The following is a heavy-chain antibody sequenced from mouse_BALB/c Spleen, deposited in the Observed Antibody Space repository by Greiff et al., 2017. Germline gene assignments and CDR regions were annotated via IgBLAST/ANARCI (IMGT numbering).Heavy chain of an antibody. CDR3: TKNGYERNYAMDY. V-gene: IGHV6-6*02. D-gene: IGHD2-2*01. Sequence: EVKLMESGGGLVQPGGSMKLSCVASGFTFSNYWMNWVRQSPEKGLEWVAEIRLKSNNYATHYAESVKGRFTISRDDSKSSVYLQMNNLRAEDTGIYYCTKNGYERNYAMDYWGQGTSVTVSS. CDR1: GFTFSNYW. J-gene: IGHJ4*01. CDR2: IRLKSNNYAT.